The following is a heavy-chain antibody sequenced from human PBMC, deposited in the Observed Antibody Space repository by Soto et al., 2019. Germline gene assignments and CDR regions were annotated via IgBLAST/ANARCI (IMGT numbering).Heavy chain of an antibody. V-gene: IGHV4-4*08. J-gene: IGHJ6*02. CDR2: IFSNGFT. CDR1: GGSVNNLY. CDR3: AKEHGDYAWGYYYYGMDV. Sequence: PSETLSLTCTVSGGSVNNLYWSWIRQPPGKGLEWVGYIFSNGFTIYNPSLKSRVTISRDNSKNTLYLQMNSLRAEDTAVYYCAKEHGDYAWGYYYYGMDVWGQGTTVTVSS. D-gene: IGHD4-17*01.